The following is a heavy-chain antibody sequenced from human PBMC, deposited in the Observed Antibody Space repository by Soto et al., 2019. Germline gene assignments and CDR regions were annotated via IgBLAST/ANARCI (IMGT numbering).Heavy chain of an antibody. CDR3: ARDDAYYNILTAFFFDY. Sequence: PSETLSLTCTVSGGSISSSSYYWGWIRQPPGKGLEWIGSIYCSGSTYYNPSLKSRVTISVGTSKNQFSLKLSSVTAADTAVYYCARDDAYYNILTAFFFDYWGQGTLVTVSS. CDR1: GGSISSSSYY. CDR2: IYCSGST. V-gene: IGHV4-39*07. D-gene: IGHD3-9*01. J-gene: IGHJ4*02.